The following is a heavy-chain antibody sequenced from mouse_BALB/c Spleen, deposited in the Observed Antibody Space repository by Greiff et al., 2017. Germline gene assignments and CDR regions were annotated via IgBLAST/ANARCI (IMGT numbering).Heavy chain of an antibody. D-gene: IGHD3-2*01. CDR3: AREDSSGYEAMDY. CDR1: GYIFITYW. J-gene: IGHJ4*01. Sequence: VQLQQSGPELVRPGASVKLSCKASGYIFITYWMNWVKQRPGQGLEWIGQIFPASGSTNYNEMFEGKATLTVDTSSSTAYMQLSSLTSEDSAVYYCAREDSSGYEAMDYWGQGTSVTVSA. CDR2: IFPASGST. V-gene: IGHV1S40*01.